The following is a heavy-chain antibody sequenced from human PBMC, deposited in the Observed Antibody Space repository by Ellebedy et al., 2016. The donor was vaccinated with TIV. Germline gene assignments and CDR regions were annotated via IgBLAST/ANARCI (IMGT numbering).Heavy chain of an antibody. D-gene: IGHD3-22*01. J-gene: IGHJ4*02. CDR2: IIPILNIA. V-gene: IGHV1-69*10. CDR3: ARDSHYYDSSGLNY. Sequence: SVKVSCKASGGTFSSYAISWVRQAPGQGLEWMGGIIPILNIANYAQKFQGRVPITADKSTNTAYMELSSLSSEDTAVYYSARDSHYYDSSGLNYWGQGTLVTVSS. CDR1: GGTFSSYA.